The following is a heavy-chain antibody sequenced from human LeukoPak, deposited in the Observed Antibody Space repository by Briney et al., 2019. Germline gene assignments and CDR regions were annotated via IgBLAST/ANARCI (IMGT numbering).Heavy chain of an antibody. D-gene: IGHD3-22*01. Sequence: GGSLRLSCAASGFTVSSNYMSWVRQAPGKGLEWVSVIYSGGSTYYADSVKGRFTISRDNSKNTLYLQMNSLRAEDTAVYYCSSLPTYYYDSSGPATTDDAFDIWGQGTMVTVSS. CDR3: SSLPTYYYDSSGPATTDDAFDI. CDR2: IYSGGST. V-gene: IGHV3-53*01. J-gene: IGHJ3*02. CDR1: GFTVSSNY.